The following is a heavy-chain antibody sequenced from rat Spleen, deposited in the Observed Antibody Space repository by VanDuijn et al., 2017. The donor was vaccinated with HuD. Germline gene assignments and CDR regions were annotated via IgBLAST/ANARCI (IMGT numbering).Heavy chain of an antibody. D-gene: IGHD1-6*01. J-gene: IGHJ3*01. CDR1: GFTFNNYW. V-gene: IGHV5S13*01. CDR2: ISTGGGNT. Sequence: EVQLVESGGGQVQPGRSLKLSCVASGFTFNNYWMTWVRQAPTKGLEWVASISTGGGNTYYRDSVKGRFTISRDNAKDTQYLQMDSLRSEDTATYYCARGGYTTDYFYVGWFAYWGQGTLVTVSS. CDR3: ARGGYTTDYFYVGWFAY.